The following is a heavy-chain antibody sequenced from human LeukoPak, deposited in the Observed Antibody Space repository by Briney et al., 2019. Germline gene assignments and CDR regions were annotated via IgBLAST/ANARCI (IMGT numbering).Heavy chain of an antibody. CDR2: IDTNTGKP. D-gene: IGHD2-15*01. V-gene: IGHV7-4-1*02. Sequence: GASVKVSCEASGYTFTNYPMNWVRQAPGQGLEWMGWIDTNTGKPTYAQGFTGRFVFSLDTPVTTAYLQISSLKGEDTAVYYCARDSYCSAGTCYSRVGYWGQGTLVIVSS. CDR1: GYTFTNYP. CDR3: ARDSYCSAGTCYSRVGY. J-gene: IGHJ4*02.